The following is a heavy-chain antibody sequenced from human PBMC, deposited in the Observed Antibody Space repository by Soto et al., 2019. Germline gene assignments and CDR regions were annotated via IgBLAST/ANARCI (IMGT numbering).Heavy chain of an antibody. D-gene: IGHD5-12*01. CDR3: VRESRTDEDGYDARGYYVDY. Sequence: QVQLVESGGGLVKPGGSLRLACAASGFTFSDYYMSWVRQAPGKGLEWVSFISLGDSYKKTADSVKGRFTISRSNAKNSLYLQRNSLRAEDTALYYCVRESRTDEDGYDARGYYVDYLGQGTLVTVSS. J-gene: IGHJ4*02. V-gene: IGHV3-11*06. CDR1: GFTFSDYY. CDR2: ISLGDSYK.